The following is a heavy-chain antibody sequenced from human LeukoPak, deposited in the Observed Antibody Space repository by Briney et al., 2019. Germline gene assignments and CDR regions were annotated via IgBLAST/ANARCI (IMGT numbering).Heavy chain of an antibody. CDR3: ARIIYVTTSYVSAFDI. D-gene: IGHD4-17*01. CDR2: IYPGDPDT. CDR1: GYSFTSYW. V-gene: IGHV5-51*01. Sequence: GESLKISCKGSGYSFTSYWIGWVRQMPGKGLEWMGIIYPGDPDTRYSPSFQGQVTISADKSISTAYLQWSSLKASDTAMYYCARIIYVTTSYVSAFDIWGQGTMVTVSS. J-gene: IGHJ3*02.